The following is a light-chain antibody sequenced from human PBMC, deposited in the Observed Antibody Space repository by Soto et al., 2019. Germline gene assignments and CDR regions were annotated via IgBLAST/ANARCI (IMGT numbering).Light chain of an antibody. V-gene: IGLV2-14*03. CDR1: SSDVGGYNS. J-gene: IGLJ2*01. CDR2: DVS. CDR3: SSYTSSSTVV. Sequence: QSVLTQPASVSGSPGQSITNSCTGTSSDVGGYNSVSWYQHHPGKAPKLMIYDVSNRPSGVSNRFSGSKSVNTASLTISGLQAEDEADYYCSSYTSSSTVVFGGGTKLTVL.